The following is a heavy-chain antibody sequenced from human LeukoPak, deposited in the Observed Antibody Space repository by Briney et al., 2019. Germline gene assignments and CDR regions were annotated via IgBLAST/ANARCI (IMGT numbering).Heavy chain of an antibody. V-gene: IGHV1-69*05. Sequence: ASVTVSCKASVGTFSSYAISWVRQAPGQGLEWMGVIIPIFGTANYAQKFQGRVTITTYESTSTAYRELSSLRSEDTAVYYCARVGSSGWYGGDYFDYWGQGTLVTVSS. CDR1: VGTFSSYA. CDR3: ARVGSSGWYGGDYFDY. D-gene: IGHD6-19*01. J-gene: IGHJ4*02. CDR2: IIPIFGTA.